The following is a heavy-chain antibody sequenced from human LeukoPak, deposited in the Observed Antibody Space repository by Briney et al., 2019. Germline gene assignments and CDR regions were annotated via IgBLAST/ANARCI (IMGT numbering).Heavy chain of an antibody. J-gene: IGHJ4*02. V-gene: IGHV3-30*02. CDR3: GNTYYDFWSSYYPLGY. CDR1: GFTFSSYG. Sequence: GGSLRLSCAASGFTFSSYGMHWVRQAPGKGLERVAFIRYDGSNKYYADSVKGRFTISRDNFKNTLYLQMNSLRAEDTAVYYCGNTYYDFWSSYYPLGYWGQGTLVTVSS. D-gene: IGHD3-3*01. CDR2: IRYDGSNK.